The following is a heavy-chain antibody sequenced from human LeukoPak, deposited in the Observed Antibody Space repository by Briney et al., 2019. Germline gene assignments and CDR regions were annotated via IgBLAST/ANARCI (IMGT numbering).Heavy chain of an antibody. V-gene: IGHV3-30-3*01. CDR3: ARAKPPYDSSGYYPY. Sequence: GRSLSLSFAASGFTFSSYAVHWVRQAPGKGLEWVAVISYDGSNKYYADSVKGRFTISRDNSKNTLYLQMNSLRAEDTAVYYCARAKPPYDSSGYYPYWGQGTLVTVSS. CDR2: ISYDGSNK. CDR1: GFTFSSYA. J-gene: IGHJ4*02. D-gene: IGHD3-22*01.